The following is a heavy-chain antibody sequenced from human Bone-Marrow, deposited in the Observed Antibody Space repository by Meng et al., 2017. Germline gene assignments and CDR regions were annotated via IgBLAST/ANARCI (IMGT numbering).Heavy chain of an antibody. D-gene: IGHD1-26*01. CDR1: GYTLTELS. J-gene: IGHJ6*02. V-gene: IGHV1-24*01. CDR2: FDPEDGET. Sequence: ASVISCKVSGYTLTELSMHWVRQAPGKGLEWMGGFDPEDGETIYAQKFQGRVTMTEDTSTDTAYMELSSLRSEDTAVYYCAKGSSIYGMDVWGQGTTVTVSS. CDR3: AKGSSIYGMDV.